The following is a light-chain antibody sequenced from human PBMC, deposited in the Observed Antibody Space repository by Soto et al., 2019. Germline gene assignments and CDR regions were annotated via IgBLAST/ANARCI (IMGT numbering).Light chain of an antibody. Sequence: DIVMTQSPATLSVAPGERVTFSCRASQGVSRKLAWYQHKPGQAPRLLISGASTGATGSPARFSGSGSGTECSLSISSLQSEDCAMYYCQQYDTWPITFGGGTKVEIK. CDR1: QGVSRK. CDR3: QQYDTWPIT. V-gene: IGKV3-15*01. CDR2: GAS. J-gene: IGKJ4*01.